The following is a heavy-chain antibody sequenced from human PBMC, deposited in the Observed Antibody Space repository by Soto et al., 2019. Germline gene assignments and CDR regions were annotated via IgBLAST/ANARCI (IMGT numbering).Heavy chain of an antibody. CDR2: IIPIFGTA. CDR3: ARERSAMSYYFDY. J-gene: IGHJ4*02. Sequence: ASVKVSCKASGGTFSSYAISWVRQAPGQGLEWMGGIIPIFGTANYAQKFQGRVTITADESTSTAYMELSSLRSEDTAVYYCARERSAMSYYFDYWGPGTLVTVSS. V-gene: IGHV1-69*13. CDR1: GGTFSSYA. D-gene: IGHD2-2*01.